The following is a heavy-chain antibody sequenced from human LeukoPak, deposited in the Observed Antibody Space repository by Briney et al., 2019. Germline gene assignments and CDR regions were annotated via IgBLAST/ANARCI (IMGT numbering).Heavy chain of an antibody. D-gene: IGHD5-18*01. CDR3: ARGGGRNTTMVWAFDY. Sequence: PGGSLRLSCAASGFTFSSYAMHWVGQAPGKGLEYVSGISTNGGSTYYADSVKGRFTISRDNSKNTLFLQMGSLRAEDMAVCYCARGGGRNTTMVWAFDYWGQGTLVTVSS. V-gene: IGHV3-64*02. CDR1: GFTFSSYA. J-gene: IGHJ4*02. CDR2: ISTNGGST.